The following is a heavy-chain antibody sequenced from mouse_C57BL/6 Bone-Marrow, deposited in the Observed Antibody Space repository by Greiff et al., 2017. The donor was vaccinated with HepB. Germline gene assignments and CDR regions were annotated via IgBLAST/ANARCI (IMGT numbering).Heavy chain of an antibody. V-gene: IGHV1-81*01. CDR1: GYTFTSYG. J-gene: IGHJ3*01. CDR2: IYPRSGNT. Sequence: QVQLQQSGAELARPGASVKLSCKASGYTFTSYGISWVKQRTGQGLEWIGEIYPRSGNTYYNEKFKGKATLTADKSSSTAYMEILSRTSEDSAVYFCAMIYYGNSAWFAYWGQGTLVTVSA. CDR3: AMIYYGNSAWFAY. D-gene: IGHD2-1*01.